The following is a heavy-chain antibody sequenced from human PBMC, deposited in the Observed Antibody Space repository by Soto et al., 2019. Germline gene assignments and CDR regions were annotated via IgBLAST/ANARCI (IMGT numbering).Heavy chain of an antibody. CDR2: ISSDGGST. CDR1: GFTFSSYA. CDR3: VKDRSADY. Sequence: PEGSLRLSSSVFGFTFSSYAMHWVRQAPGKGLQYVSSISSDGGSTYYADSVKGRFTISRDNSKNTLYLQMTSLRVEDTAVYYCVKDRSADYSGPAPLVTVSS. V-gene: IGHV3-64D*06. J-gene: IGHJ4*02.